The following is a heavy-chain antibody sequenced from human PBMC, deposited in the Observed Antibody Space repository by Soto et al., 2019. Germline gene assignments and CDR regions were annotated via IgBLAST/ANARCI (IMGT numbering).Heavy chain of an antibody. Sequence: VQLVESGGGVVQPGRSLRLSCAASGFTFSNYAMHWVRQAPGKGLEWVALISYDGSNKYYADSVKGRFTISRDNSKNTLYLQMNSLRAEDTAVYYCAGGGYCISTSCYLNWFDPWGQGTLVTVSS. D-gene: IGHD2-2*01. CDR1: GFTFSNYA. CDR3: AGGGYCISTSCYLNWFDP. V-gene: IGHV3-30-3*01. CDR2: ISYDGSNK. J-gene: IGHJ5*02.